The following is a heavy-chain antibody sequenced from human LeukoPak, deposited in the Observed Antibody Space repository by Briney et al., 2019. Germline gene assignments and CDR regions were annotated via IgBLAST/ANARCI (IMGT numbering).Heavy chain of an antibody. Sequence: SVKVSCKASGGTFSSYAISWVRQAPGQGLEWMGRIIPIFGTANYAQKFQGRVTITTDESTSTAYMELSSLRSEDTAVYYCARAILGVTAIGRNAFDIWGQGTMVTVSS. V-gene: IGHV1-69*05. CDR2: IIPIFGTA. CDR1: GGTFSSYA. D-gene: IGHD2-21*02. J-gene: IGHJ3*02. CDR3: ARAILGVTAIGRNAFDI.